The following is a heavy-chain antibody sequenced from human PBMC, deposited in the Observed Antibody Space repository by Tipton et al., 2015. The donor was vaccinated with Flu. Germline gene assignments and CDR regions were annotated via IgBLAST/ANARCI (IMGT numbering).Heavy chain of an antibody. V-gene: IGHV3-66*02. D-gene: IGHD5-12*01. CDR3: ARDVSGYSGYVH. CDR1: GFTFSKYS. J-gene: IGHJ4*02. CDR2: IYAGGTT. Sequence: SLRLSCAASGFTFSKYSMNWVRQAPGKGLEWVSIIYAGGTTSYADSVKGRFTISRDNSKNTLYLQMNSLRPEDTAVYYCARDVSGYSGYVHWGQGTLVTVSS.